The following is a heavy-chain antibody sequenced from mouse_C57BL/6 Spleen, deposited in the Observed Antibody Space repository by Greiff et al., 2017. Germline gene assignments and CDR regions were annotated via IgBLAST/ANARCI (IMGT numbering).Heavy chain of an antibody. CDR2: ISDGGSYT. CDR1: GFTFSSYA. J-gene: IGHJ4*01. D-gene: IGHD1-1*01. Sequence: DVMLVESGGGLVKPGGSLKLSCAASGFTFSSYAMSWVRQTPEKRLEWVATISDGGSYTYYPDNVKGRFTISRDNAKNNLYLQMSHLKSEDTAMYYCERDPYYYGSSYAMDYWGQGTSVTVSS. V-gene: IGHV5-4*01. CDR3: ERDPYYYGSSYAMDY.